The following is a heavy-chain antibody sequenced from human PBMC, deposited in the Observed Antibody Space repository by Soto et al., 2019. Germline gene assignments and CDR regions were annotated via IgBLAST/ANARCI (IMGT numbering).Heavy chain of an antibody. V-gene: IGHV4-39*01. CDR2: ISYGGTT. Sequence: QLQLQESGPGLVRPSGTLSLTCSVSGGSINSNTYYWGWIRQPPGKGLEWVGTISYGGTTYYNPSLKSRVSMPVDTSKNQFSLEVISLTAADTAVYYCARSLYKALNWFDPWGQGALVTVSS. CDR3: ARSLYKALNWFDP. CDR1: GGSINSNTYY. J-gene: IGHJ5*02. D-gene: IGHD1-1*01.